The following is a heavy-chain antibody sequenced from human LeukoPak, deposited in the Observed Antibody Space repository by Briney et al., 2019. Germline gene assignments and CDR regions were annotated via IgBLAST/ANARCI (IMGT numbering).Heavy chain of an antibody. J-gene: IGHJ4*02. CDR3: ARDYYFDY. CDR2: IYHSGRT. V-gene: IGHV4-38-2*02. Sequence: KTSETLSLTCTVSGYSISSGYYWGWIRQPPGKGLEWIGSIYHSGRTFYNPSLKSRVTISVDTSKNQFSLKLTSVTAADTAVYYCARDYYFDYWGQGTLVTVSS. CDR1: GYSISSGYY.